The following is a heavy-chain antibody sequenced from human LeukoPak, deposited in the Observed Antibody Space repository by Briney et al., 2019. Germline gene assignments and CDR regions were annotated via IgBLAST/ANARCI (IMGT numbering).Heavy chain of an antibody. D-gene: IGHD3-22*01. CDR1: GYTFSRYD. CDR2: MSANSGNT. CDR3: ARDLPDYDTDY. Sequence: ASVKVSCKASGYTFSRYDINWVRQGTGQGLEWMGWMSANSGNTGYAQKFQGRVTMTRDTSISTAYMELSRLRSDDTAVYYCARDLPDYDTDYWGQGTLVTVSS. V-gene: IGHV1-8*01. J-gene: IGHJ4*02.